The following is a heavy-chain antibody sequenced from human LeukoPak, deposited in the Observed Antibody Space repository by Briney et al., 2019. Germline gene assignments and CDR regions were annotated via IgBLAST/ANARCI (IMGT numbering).Heavy chain of an antibody. D-gene: IGHD3-10*01. CDR2: INHSGST. J-gene: IGHJ4*02. CDR3: AACMVRGVFDY. V-gene: IGHV4-34*01. CDR1: GGSFSGYY. Sequence: PSETLSLTCAVYGGSFSGYYWSWIRQPPGKGLEWIGEINHSGSTNYNPSLKSRVTISIDTSKNQFSLKLSSVTAADTAVYYCAACMVRGVFDYWGQGTLVTVSS.